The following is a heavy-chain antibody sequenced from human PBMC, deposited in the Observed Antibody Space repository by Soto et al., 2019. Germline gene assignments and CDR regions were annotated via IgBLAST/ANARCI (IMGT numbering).Heavy chain of an antibody. D-gene: IGHD4-4*01. CDR2: IFYTGTT. V-gene: IGHV4-31*02. CDR1: GGSISGANNY. CDR3: ARTAYSIFHYFDK. J-gene: IGHJ4*02. Sequence: VSGGSISGANNYWNWIRQHPGKGLEWIGYIFYTGTTYYNPSLKSRVTMSVDTSENKFSLKLTSVTAADTAVYYCARTAYSIFHYFDKWGQGTLVTVSS.